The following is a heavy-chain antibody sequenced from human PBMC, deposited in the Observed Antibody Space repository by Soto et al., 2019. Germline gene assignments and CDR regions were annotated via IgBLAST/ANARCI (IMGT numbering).Heavy chain of an antibody. V-gene: IGHV2-70*04. J-gene: IGHJ4*02. CDR3: ALMFHGRGGTCPFEY. CDR1: GFSLSTSGMR. D-gene: IGHD2-15*01. CDR2: IDWDDDK. Sequence: SGPTLVNPTQTLTLTCTFSGFSLSTSGMRVSWIRQPPGKALEWLARIDWDDDKLYNTSLKTRLTISKDSSKNQVVLTMTNMDPVDTATYYCALMFHGRGGTCPFEYWGQGALVTVP.